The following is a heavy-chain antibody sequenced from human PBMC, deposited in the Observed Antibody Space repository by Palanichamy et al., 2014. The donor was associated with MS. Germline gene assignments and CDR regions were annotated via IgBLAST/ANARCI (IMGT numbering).Heavy chain of an antibody. CDR1: GYPFTEYY. J-gene: IGHJ4*02. Sequence: VQLLQSGTEVKKPGASVKVSCKASGYPFTEYYIHWVRRAPGQGLEWMGWISPYSGGTNYAQKFQGRVTLTRDTSINTAYMELSTLRSDDTAVYYCARGGTVRNFDFWGQGALVTVSS. CDR2: ISPYSGGT. CDR3: ARGGTVRNFDF. D-gene: IGHD1-26*01. V-gene: IGHV1-2*02.